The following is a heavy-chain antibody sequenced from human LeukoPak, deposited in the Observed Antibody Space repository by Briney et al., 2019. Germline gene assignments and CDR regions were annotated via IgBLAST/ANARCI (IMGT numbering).Heavy chain of an antibody. CDR2: INHSGST. CDR1: GGSFSGYY. Sequence: SETVSLTCAVYGGSFSGYYWSWIRQPPGKGLEWIGEINHSGSTYYNPSLKRRVTISVDTSKNQFSLKLSSVTAADTAVYYCARALAAAYEGYYSYYGMDVWGQSSSLTVSS. J-gene: IGHJ6*02. D-gene: IGHD6-13*01. CDR3: ARALAAAYEGYYSYYGMDV. V-gene: IGHV4-34*01.